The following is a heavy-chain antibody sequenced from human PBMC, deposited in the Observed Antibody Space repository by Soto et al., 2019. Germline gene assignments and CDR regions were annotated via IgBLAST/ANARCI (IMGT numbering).Heavy chain of an antibody. D-gene: IGHD6-19*01. J-gene: IGHJ6*02. CDR3: ARDGIAVAGTPPWHYGMDV. Sequence: GGSLRLSCAASGFTFSSYAMHWVRQAPGKGLEWVAVISYDGSNKYYADSVKGRFTISRDNAKNSLYLQMNSLRDEDTAVYYCARDGIAVAGTPPWHYGMDVWGQGTTVTAP. V-gene: IGHV3-30-3*01. CDR1: GFTFSSYA. CDR2: ISYDGSNK.